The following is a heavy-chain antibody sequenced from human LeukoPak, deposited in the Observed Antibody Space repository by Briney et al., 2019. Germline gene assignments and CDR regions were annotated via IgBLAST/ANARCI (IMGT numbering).Heavy chain of an antibody. D-gene: IGHD6-19*01. CDR1: GFTFSTYS. Sequence: GGSLRLSCAASGFTFSTYSMNWVRQAPGKGLEWVSSISSSSSYKYYADSVKGRFTISRGNSKNSLYLQMNSLRTEDTALYYCAKGGWYGSGLADYWGQGTLVTVSS. V-gene: IGHV3-21*04. CDR2: ISSSSSYK. J-gene: IGHJ4*02. CDR3: AKGGWYGSGLADY.